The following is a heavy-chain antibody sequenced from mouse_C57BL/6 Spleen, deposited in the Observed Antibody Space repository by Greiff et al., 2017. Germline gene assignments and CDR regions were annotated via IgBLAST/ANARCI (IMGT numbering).Heavy chain of an antibody. CDR2: IYPRSGNT. Sequence: ESGAELARPGASVKLSCKASGYTFTSYGISWVKQRTGQGLEWIGEIYPRSGNTYYNEKFKGKATLTADKSSSTAYMELRSLTSEDSAVYFCARGDDYTAYWGQGTLVTVSA. V-gene: IGHV1-81*01. D-gene: IGHD2-4*01. CDR3: ARGDDYTAY. CDR1: GYTFTSYG. J-gene: IGHJ3*01.